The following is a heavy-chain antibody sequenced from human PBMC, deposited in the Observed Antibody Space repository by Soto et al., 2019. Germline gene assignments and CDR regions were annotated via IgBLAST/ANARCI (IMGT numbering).Heavy chain of an antibody. V-gene: IGHV1-24*01. CDR2: FDPEDGET. J-gene: IGHJ5*02. CDR3: ARGSRGVRFDP. Sequence: GASVKVSCKVSGYTLTELSMHWVRQAPGKGLEWMGGFDPEDGETIYAQKFQGRVTMTRNTSISTAYMELSSLRSEDTAVYYCARGSRGVRFDPWGQGTLVTVSS. D-gene: IGHD3-10*01. CDR1: GYTLTELS.